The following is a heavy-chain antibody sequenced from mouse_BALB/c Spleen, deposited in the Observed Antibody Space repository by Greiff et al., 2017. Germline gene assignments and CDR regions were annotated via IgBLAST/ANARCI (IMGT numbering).Heavy chain of an antibody. CDR1: GFTFSSFG. D-gene: IGHD2-1*01. CDR3: ASGDYYGNYGAMDY. CDR2: ISSGSSTI. J-gene: IGHJ4*01. Sequence: EVQRVESGGGLVQPGGSRKLSCAASGFTFSSFGMHWVRQAPEKGLEWVAYISSGSSTIYYADTVKGRFTISRDNPKNTLFLQMTSLRSEDTAMYYCASGDYYGNYGAMDYWGQGTSVTVSS. V-gene: IGHV5-17*02.